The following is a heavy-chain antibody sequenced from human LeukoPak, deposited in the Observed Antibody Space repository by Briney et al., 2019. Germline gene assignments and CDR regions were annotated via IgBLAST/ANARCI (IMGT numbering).Heavy chain of an antibody. CDR2: IHYSGST. CDR3: ARDDRLINPLITDVKYSGSSLFDY. J-gene: IGHJ4*02. CDR1: GGSISSYY. D-gene: IGHD1-26*01. Sequence: SETLSLTCTVSGGSISSYYWSWIRQPPGKGLEWIGYIHYSGSTNYNPSLKSRVTISVDTSKNQFSLKLSSVAAADTAVYYCARDDRLINPLITDVKYSGSSLFDYWGQGTLVTVSS. V-gene: IGHV4-4*08.